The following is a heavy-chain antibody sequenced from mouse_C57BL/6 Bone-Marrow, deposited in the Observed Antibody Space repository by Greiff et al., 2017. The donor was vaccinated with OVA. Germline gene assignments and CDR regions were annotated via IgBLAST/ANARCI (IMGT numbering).Heavy chain of an antibody. CDR1: GYSITSGYY. CDR2: ISYDGSN. CDR3: ACRDYYYASFAD. J-gene: IGHJ3*01. D-gene: IGHD1-1*01. Sequence: EVQVVESGPGLVKPSQSLSLTCSVTGYSITSGYYWNWIRQFPGNKLEWMGYISYDGSNNYNQSLKNRISITRDTSKNQFFLKLNSVTTEDTATYYCACRDYYYASFADWGQGTLVTVSA. V-gene: IGHV3-6*01.